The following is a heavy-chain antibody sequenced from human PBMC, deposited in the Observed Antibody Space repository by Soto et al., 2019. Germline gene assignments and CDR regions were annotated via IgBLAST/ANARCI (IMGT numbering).Heavy chain of an antibody. Sequence: QITLKESGPPLVKPTQTLTLTCTFSGFSLSTSGVGVGWIRQPPGKALEWLALIYWDDDKRYSPSLKSRLTITKDTSKNQVVLTMTNMDPVDTATYYCARRGDYYYFDYWGQGTLVTVSS. D-gene: IGHD4-17*01. CDR3: ARRGDYYYFDY. CDR2: IYWDDDK. CDR1: GFSLSTSGVG. J-gene: IGHJ4*02. V-gene: IGHV2-5*02.